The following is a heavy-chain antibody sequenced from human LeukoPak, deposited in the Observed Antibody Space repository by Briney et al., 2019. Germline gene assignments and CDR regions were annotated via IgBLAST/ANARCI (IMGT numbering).Heavy chain of an antibody. CDR1: GGSFGIYY. CDR3: AGPGAGDLDY. CDR2: INHSGST. J-gene: IGHJ4*02. Sequence: PSESLSLTCAVYGGSFGIYYWSWIRQPPGKGLEWIGDINHSGSTNYNPSFKSRVTISVDMSKNQFSMKLSSVTAADTAVYYCAGPGAGDLDYWGQGTLVTVSS. V-gene: IGHV4-34*01. D-gene: IGHD3-10*01.